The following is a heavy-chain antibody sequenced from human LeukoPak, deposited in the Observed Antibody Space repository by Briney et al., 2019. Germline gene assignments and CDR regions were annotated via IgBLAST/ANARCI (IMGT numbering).Heavy chain of an antibody. CDR2: INHSGST. D-gene: IGHD4-17*01. Sequence: SETLSLTCAVYGGSFSGYYWSWIRQPPGKGLEWIGEINHSGSTNYNPSLKSRVTISVDTSKNQFSLKLSSVTTADTAVYYCARGTMTTVTYYFDYWGQGTLVTVSS. V-gene: IGHV4-34*01. J-gene: IGHJ4*02. CDR1: GGSFSGYY. CDR3: ARGTMTTVTYYFDY.